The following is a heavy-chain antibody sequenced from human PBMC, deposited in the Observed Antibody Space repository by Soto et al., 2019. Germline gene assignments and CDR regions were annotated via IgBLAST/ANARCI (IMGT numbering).Heavy chain of an antibody. CDR2: VYYGGAIFYSGNI. CDR3: VRYDRINMKPYSPEGFHI. D-gene: IGHD3-3*02. J-gene: IGHJ3*02. Sequence: PSETLSLTCTVSGDSISSSNSHWGWTRQPPGKGLEYIGSVYYGGAIFYSGNIYYNPSLKSRVTISVDTSKNQFSLRLSSVTAADTGVYYCVRYDRINMKPYSPEGFHIWGQGTTVTV. CDR1: GDSISSSNSH. V-gene: IGHV4-39*01.